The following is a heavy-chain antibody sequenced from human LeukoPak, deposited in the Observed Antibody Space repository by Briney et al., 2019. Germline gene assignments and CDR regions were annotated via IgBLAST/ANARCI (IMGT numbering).Heavy chain of an antibody. CDR1: GFTFSSYS. Sequence: GGSLRLSCAASGFTFSSYSMNWVRQAPGKGLEWVSSISSSSSYTYYADSVKGRFTISRDNAKNSLYLQMNSLRAEDTAVYYCARDLGRDSSVGLSSDYWGQGTLVTVSS. V-gene: IGHV3-21*01. CDR2: ISSSSSYT. CDR3: ARDLGRDSSVGLSSDY. J-gene: IGHJ4*02. D-gene: IGHD3-22*01.